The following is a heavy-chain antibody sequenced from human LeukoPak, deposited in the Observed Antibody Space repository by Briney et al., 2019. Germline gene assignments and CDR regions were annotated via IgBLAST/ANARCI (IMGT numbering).Heavy chain of an antibody. CDR2: ISGSGNAK. CDR3: ARDYIYAFDY. J-gene: IGHJ4*02. D-gene: IGHD2-2*01. CDR1: GFSFSSYS. V-gene: IGHV3-48*01. Sequence: GGSLRLSCAASGFSFSSYSMNWVRQAPGKGLEWVSYISGSGNAKHYTDSVKGRFTISRDNAKNALYLQMNSLRAEDTAVYFCARDYIYAFDYWGQGTLVTVSS.